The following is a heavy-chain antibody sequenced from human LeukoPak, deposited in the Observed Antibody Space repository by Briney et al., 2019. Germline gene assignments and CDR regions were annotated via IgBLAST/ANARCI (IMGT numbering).Heavy chain of an antibody. Sequence: ASVKVSCKASGYTFTSYAMHWVRQAPGQRLEWMGWINAGNGNTKYSQKFQGRVTITRDTSASTAYMELSSLRAEDTAVYYCARDEQWLDTFYGMDVWGQGTTVTVSS. CDR3: ARDEQWLDTFYGMDV. CDR2: INAGNGNT. V-gene: IGHV1-3*01. D-gene: IGHD6-19*01. CDR1: GYTFTSYA. J-gene: IGHJ6*02.